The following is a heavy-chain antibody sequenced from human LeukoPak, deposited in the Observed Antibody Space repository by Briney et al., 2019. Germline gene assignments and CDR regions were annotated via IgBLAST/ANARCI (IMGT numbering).Heavy chain of an antibody. CDR2: ISSSGSTI. CDR3: ARFLGYCSGGSCSDPNWFDP. D-gene: IGHD2-15*01. J-gene: IGHJ5*02. V-gene: IGHV3-48*03. Sequence: GGSLRLSCAASGFTFNNYAMTWVRQAPGKGLEWVSYISSSGSTIYYADSVKGRFTISRDNAKNSLYLQMNSLRAEDTAVYYCARFLGYCSGGSCSDPNWFDPWGQGTLVTVSS. CDR1: GFTFNNYA.